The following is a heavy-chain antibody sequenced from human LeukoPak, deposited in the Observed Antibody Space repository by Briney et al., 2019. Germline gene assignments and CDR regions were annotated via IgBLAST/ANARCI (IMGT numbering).Heavy chain of an antibody. CDR3: ARAVGSGSFQTYYYYMDV. CDR1: GGSISNRNYY. D-gene: IGHD3-10*01. Sequence: SETLSLTCTVSGGSISNRNYYWGWIRQPPGKGLEWIGSIYYTGSAIYNPSLKSRVTMSVDTSKNQFSLKLSSVTAADTAVYYCARAVGSGSFQTYYYYMDVWGKGTTVTISS. V-gene: IGHV4-39*07. J-gene: IGHJ6*03. CDR2: IYYTGSA.